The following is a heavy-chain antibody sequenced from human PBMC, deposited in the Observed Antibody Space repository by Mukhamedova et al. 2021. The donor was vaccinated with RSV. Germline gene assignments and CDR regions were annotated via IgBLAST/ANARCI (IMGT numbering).Heavy chain of an antibody. Sequence: VKGRFTISRDNAKDTLYLQMNSLRAEDTAVYYRVRGDSRAHWYYWGQGTLVTVSS. V-gene: IGHV3-74*01. D-gene: IGHD3-22*01. CDR3: VRGDSRAHWYY. J-gene: IGHJ4*02.